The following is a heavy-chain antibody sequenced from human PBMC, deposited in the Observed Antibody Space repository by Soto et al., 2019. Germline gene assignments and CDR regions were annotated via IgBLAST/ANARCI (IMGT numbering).Heavy chain of an antibody. V-gene: IGHV4-59*08. D-gene: IGHD3-10*01. CDR2: IYYGGTT. J-gene: IGHJ4*02. Sequence: SETLSLTCTVSCGSFSPNYWSWIRQTPGKGLEWLGYIYYGGTTSYNPSLRSRVTISLDTSKNQLSLRLSSVTAADSAVYYCASFLLLWSTRFDYWGQGTLVTVSS. CDR3: ASFLLLWSTRFDY. CDR1: CGSFSPNY.